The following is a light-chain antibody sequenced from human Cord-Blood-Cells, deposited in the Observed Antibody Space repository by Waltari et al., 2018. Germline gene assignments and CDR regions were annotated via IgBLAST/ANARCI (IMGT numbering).Light chain of an antibody. CDR1: SSDVGGYNY. CDR2: DVS. CDR3: SSYTSSSTV. V-gene: IGLV2-14*01. J-gene: IGLJ2*01. Sequence: QSALTQPASVSGSPGPSITISCPGTSSDVGGYNYVSWYQQHPGKAHKLMIYDVSNRPSGVSNRFSGSKSGNTASLTISGLQAEDEADYYCSSYTSSSTVFGGGTKLTVL.